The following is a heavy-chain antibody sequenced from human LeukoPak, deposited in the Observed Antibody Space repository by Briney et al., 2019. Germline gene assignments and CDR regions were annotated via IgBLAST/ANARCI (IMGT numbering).Heavy chain of an antibody. Sequence: NPSETLSLTCAVYGGSFSGYYWSWIRQPPGKGLEWIGEINHSGSTNYNPSLKSRVTISVDTSKNQFSLKLSSVTAADTAVYYCARGYGGYRPGSPPTAGWFDPWGQGTLVTVSS. CDR3: ARGYGGYRPGSPPTAGWFDP. J-gene: IGHJ5*02. V-gene: IGHV4-34*01. CDR2: INHSGST. D-gene: IGHD4-17*01. CDR1: GGSFSGYY.